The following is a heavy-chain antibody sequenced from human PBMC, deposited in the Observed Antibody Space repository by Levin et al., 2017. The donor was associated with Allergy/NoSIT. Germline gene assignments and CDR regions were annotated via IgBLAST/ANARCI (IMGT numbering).Heavy chain of an antibody. CDR1: GFTFSSYA. CDR2: ISGSGGST. Sequence: GESLKISCAASGFTFSSYAMSWVRQAPGKGLEWVSAISGSGGSTYYADSVKGRFTISRDNSKNTLYLQMNSLRAEDTAVYYCAKDHDGHGDYGDYWGQGTLVTVSS. J-gene: IGHJ4*02. CDR3: AKDHDGHGDYGDY. D-gene: IGHD4-17*01. V-gene: IGHV3-23*01.